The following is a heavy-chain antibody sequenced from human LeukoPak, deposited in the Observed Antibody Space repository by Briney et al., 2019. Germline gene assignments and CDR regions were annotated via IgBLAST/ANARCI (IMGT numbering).Heavy chain of an antibody. J-gene: IGHJ4*02. V-gene: IGHV3-7*01. CDR3: VGRRTSAAGNF. D-gene: IGHD6-13*01. CDR2: INRDGREE. Sequence: GGSLRLCCAASGFTFSNYWMNWVRQAPGKGLQWVANINRDGREEYYVDSVKGRFTISRDNAKNSLSLQMSSLRAEDTAVYYCVGRRTSAAGNFWGQGTLVTVSS. CDR1: GFTFSNYW.